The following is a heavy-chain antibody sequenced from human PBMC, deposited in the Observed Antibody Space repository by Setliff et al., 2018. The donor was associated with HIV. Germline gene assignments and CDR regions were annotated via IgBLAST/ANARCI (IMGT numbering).Heavy chain of an antibody. CDR1: GFTFSSYA. CDR2: ISGSGGST. D-gene: IGHD2-15*01. Sequence: QTGGSLRLSCAASGFTFSSYAMSWVRQAPGKGLEWVSVISGSGGSTCYADSVKGRFTISRDNSKNTLYLQMNSLRAEGTAVYYCAPVRDGLEGDMAGRQRTYAFGYWGQGTLVTVSS. J-gene: IGHJ4*02. CDR3: APVRDGLEGDMAGRQRTYAFGY. V-gene: IGHV3-23*01.